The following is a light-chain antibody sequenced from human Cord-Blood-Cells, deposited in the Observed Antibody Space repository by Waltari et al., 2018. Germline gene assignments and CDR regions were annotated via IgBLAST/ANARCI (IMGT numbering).Light chain of an antibody. CDR2: DAS. Sequence: EIVLTQSPATLSLSPGERATLSCRASQSVSSYLAWYQQKPGQAPRLLIYDASNTATRIPARFSGSGSETDFTLTSSSLEPEDFAVYYCQQRSNWLTFGGGTKVEIK. J-gene: IGKJ4*01. V-gene: IGKV3-11*01. CDR3: QQRSNWLT. CDR1: QSVSSY.